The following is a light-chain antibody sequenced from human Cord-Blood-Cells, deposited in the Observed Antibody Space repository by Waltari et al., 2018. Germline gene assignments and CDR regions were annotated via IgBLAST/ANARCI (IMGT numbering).Light chain of an antibody. CDR1: QGISNY. V-gene: IGKV1-27*01. J-gene: IGKJ1*01. Sequence: DIQMTQSPPSLSASVADRVPTPCRASQGISNYLAWYQQKPGKVPKLLIYAASTLQSGVPSRFSGSGSGTDFTLTISSLQPEDVATYYCQKYNSAPPWTFGQGTKVEIK. CDR3: QKYNSAPPWT. CDR2: AAS.